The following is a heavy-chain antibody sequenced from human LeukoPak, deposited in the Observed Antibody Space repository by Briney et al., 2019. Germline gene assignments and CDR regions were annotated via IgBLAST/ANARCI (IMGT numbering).Heavy chain of an antibody. D-gene: IGHD2-15*01. CDR2: VSTDGSNR. V-gene: IGHV3-30-3*01. CDR1: GYAFSRYA. CDR3: ATVQSDSDILDI. Sequence: GRSLRLSCAHSGYAFSRYALHSGRQAPGKGPEWVAAVSTDGSNRFYADSVKGRFTFSRDNSKNTLYLQMNSLRVEDTATYYCATVQSDSDILDIWGQGRMVTVSS. J-gene: IGHJ3*02.